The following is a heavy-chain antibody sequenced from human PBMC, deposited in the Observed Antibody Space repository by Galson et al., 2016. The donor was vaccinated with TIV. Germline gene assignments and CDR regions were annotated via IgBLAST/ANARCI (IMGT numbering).Heavy chain of an antibody. CDR2: ISNDGSDK. CDR3: ARDPTGGSYHFDY. V-gene: IGHV3-30*04. CDR1: GFTFSSYA. J-gene: IGHJ4*03. D-gene: IGHD3-10*01. Sequence: LRLSCAASGFTFSSYALHWVRQAPGKALEWVGGISNDGSDKYYADSVKGRFTISRDKSKNTLSLQMVSLRTEDTAVYYCARDPTGGSYHFDYWGHGTTVTVSS.